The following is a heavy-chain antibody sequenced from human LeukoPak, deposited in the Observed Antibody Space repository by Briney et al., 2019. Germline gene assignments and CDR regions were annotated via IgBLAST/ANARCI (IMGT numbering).Heavy chain of an antibody. J-gene: IGHJ4*02. Sequence: GASVKPSCKASGYTFTAYYVHWVRQAPGQRLEWMGIINPSDGTTSYAHKFPGRVTVTRDTPTTTVYTELSSLRSEETAIYYCARGRANKYDSRLPEDYWGEGTLVTVSS. CDR1: GYTFTAYY. CDR3: ARGRANKYDSRLPEDY. CDR2: INPSDGTT. D-gene: IGHD3-22*01. V-gene: IGHV1-46*01.